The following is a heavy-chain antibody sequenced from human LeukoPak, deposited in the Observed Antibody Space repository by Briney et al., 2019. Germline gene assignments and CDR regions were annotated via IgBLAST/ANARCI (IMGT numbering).Heavy chain of an antibody. V-gene: IGHV4-61*02. J-gene: IGHJ4*02. Sequence: SETLSLTCTVSGDSISSGSYYWSWIRQPAGKGLEWIGRIYISGSTNYNPSLKSRVTISVDTSKNQFSLNLTSVTAADTAVYYCARQTGSGLFILPGGQGTLVTVSS. D-gene: IGHD3/OR15-3a*01. CDR2: IYISGST. CDR1: GDSISSGSYY. CDR3: ARQTGSGLFILP.